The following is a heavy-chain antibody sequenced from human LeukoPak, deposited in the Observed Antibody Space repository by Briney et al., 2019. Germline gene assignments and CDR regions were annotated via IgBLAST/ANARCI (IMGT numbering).Heavy chain of an antibody. CDR1: GFTFDDYA. CDR2: ISWNSGSI. Sequence: GGSLRLSCAASGFTFDDYAMHWVRQAPGKGLEWVSGISWNSGSIGYADSVKGRFTISRDNAKNSLYLQMNSLRAEDTALYYCAKASSGWYVNWFDPWGQGTLVTVSS. D-gene: IGHD6-19*01. V-gene: IGHV3-9*01. CDR3: AKASSGWYVNWFDP. J-gene: IGHJ5*02.